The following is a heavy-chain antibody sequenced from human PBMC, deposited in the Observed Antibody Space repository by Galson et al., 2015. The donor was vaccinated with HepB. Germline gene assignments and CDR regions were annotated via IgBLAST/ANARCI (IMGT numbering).Heavy chain of an antibody. Sequence: SVKVSCKASGYTFTGYYMHWVRQAPGQGLEWMGWINPNSGDTNYAQKFQGRVTMTRDTSISTADMELSRLRSDDTAVYYCAIIAAALPVFDYCGQGTLVTASS. D-gene: IGHD6-13*01. CDR1: GYTFTGYY. CDR3: AIIAAALPVFDY. V-gene: IGHV1-2*02. J-gene: IGHJ4*02. CDR2: INPNSGDT.